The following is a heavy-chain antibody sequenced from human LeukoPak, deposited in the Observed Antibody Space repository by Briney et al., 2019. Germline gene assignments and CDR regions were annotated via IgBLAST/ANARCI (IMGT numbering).Heavy chain of an antibody. V-gene: IGHV3-48*01. CDR1: GFTFSSYS. CDR2: INSSSSTI. CDR3: ARDYDFWSGYPDAFDI. Sequence: PGGSLRLSCAASGFTFSSYSMNWVRQAPGKGLEWVSYINSSSSTIYYADSVKGRFTISRDNAKNSLYLQMNSLRAEDTAVYYCARDYDFWSGYPDAFDIWGQGTMVTVSS. J-gene: IGHJ3*02. D-gene: IGHD3-3*01.